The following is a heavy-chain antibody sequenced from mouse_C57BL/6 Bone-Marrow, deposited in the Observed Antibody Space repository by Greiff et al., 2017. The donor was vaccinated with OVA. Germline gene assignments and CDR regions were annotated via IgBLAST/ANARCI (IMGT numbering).Heavy chain of an antibody. CDR3: ARAVVDWYFDV. CDR2: IHPNSGST. J-gene: IGHJ1*03. D-gene: IGHD1-1*01. CDR1: GYTFTSYW. Sequence: VKLVESGAELVKPGASVKLSCKASGYTFTSYWMHWVKQRPGQGLEWIGMIHPNSGSTNYNEKFKSKATLTVDKSSSTAYMQLSSLTSEDSAVYYCARAVVDWYFDVWGTGTTVTVSS. V-gene: IGHV1-64*01.